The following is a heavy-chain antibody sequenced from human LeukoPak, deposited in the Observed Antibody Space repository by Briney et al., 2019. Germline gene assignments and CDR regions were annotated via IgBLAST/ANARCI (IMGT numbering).Heavy chain of an antibody. CDR2: ISGSGGST. Sequence: GGSLRFSCAASGFTFSSYAMSWVRQAPGKGLEWVSAISGSGGSTYYADSVKGRSTISRDNSKNTLYLQMNSLRAEDTAVYYCAKAFTVTIDAFDIWGQGTMVTVSS. CDR3: AKAFTVTIDAFDI. D-gene: IGHD4-17*01. J-gene: IGHJ3*02. V-gene: IGHV3-23*01. CDR1: GFTFSSYA.